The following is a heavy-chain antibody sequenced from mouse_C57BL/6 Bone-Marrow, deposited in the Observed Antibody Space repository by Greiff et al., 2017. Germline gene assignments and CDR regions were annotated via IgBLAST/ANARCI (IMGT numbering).Heavy chain of an antibody. D-gene: IGHD2-4*01. CDR1: GYTFTSYT. V-gene: IGHV1-4*01. CDR3: ARTGVGLRPRDC. J-gene: IGHJ2*01. CDR2: INPSSGYT. Sequence: VQLQESGAELARPGASVKMSCKASGYTFTSYTMHWVKQRPGQGLEWIGYINPSSGYTKYNQKFKDKATLTADKSSSTAYMQLSSLTSEDSAVYDCARTGVGLRPRDCWDQGTTLTVSA.